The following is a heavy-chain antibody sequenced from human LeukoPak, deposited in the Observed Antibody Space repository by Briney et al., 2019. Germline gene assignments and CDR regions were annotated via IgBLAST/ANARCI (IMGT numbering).Heavy chain of an antibody. Sequence: PSETLSLTCTVSGGSISSYYWSWIREPPGKGLEWIGYIYYSGNTNYNPSLKSRVTISVERSKNQFSLRRRSVAAADTAVYYCARTEQVWLSFDYWGQVTLVTVSS. V-gene: IGHV4-59*01. CDR2: IYYSGNT. J-gene: IGHJ4*02. D-gene: IGHD1/OR15-1a*01. CDR3: ARTEQVWLSFDY. CDR1: GGSISSYY.